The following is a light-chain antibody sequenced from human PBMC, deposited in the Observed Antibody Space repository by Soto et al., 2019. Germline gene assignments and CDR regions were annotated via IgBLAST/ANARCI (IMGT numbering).Light chain of an antibody. J-gene: IGKJ5*01. V-gene: IGKV1-39*01. CDR1: QSIGNF. CDR2: SAS. CDR3: QQSFSALIT. Sequence: DIQMTQSPSSLSASVGDRVTITCRASQSIGNFLNWFQQIPGKAPRLLIYSASNLQSGVPSRFSGSGSGTDFSLTISSLQPEDFATYYCQQSFSALITFGQGTRLEI.